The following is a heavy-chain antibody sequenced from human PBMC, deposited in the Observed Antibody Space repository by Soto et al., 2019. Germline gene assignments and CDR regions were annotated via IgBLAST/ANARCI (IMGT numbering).Heavy chain of an antibody. V-gene: IGHV3-11*06. CDR2: ISSSSSYT. D-gene: IGHD2-2*01. CDR1: GFTFSDYY. J-gene: IGHJ6*02. CDR3: ARSQDIVVVPAASYYYYGMDV. Sequence: QVQLVESGGGLVKPGGSLRLSCAASGFTFSDYYMSWIRQAPGKGLEWVSYISSSSSYTNYADSVKGQFTISRDNAKNTLYLQMNSLRAEDTAVYYCARSQDIVVVPAASYYYYGMDVWGQGTTVTVSS.